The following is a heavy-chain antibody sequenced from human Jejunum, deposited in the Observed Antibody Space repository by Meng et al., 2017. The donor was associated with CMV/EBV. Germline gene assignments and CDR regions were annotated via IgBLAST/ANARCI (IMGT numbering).Heavy chain of an antibody. V-gene: IGHV3-15*07. CDR1: GFNFSNAW. D-gene: IGHD3-22*01. Sequence: VGSGFNFSNAWMNWVRQAPGRGLEWVGRIKSKQNGETTDYAAPVKGRFTISRDDSKNTVYLEMNSLKSEDSAVYYCTDSSGDSNWDYWGQGTLVTVSS. J-gene: IGHJ4*02. CDR2: IKSKQNGETT. CDR3: TDSSGDSNWDY.